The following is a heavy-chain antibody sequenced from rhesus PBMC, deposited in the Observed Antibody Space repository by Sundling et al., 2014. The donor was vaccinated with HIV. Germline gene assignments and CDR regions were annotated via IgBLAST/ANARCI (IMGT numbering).Heavy chain of an antibody. Sequence: QVQLVQSGAEVKKPGTSVKLSCKASGYTFTSYYINWVRQAPGQVLEWMGWINPSNGNTGYAQKFQGRVTMTRDTSTSTAYMELNSLRSEDTAVYYCATQAVGGSWNLAGHYGLDSWGQGVVVTVSS. CDR1: GYTFTSYY. CDR3: ATQAVGGSWNLAGHYGLDS. J-gene: IGHJ6*01. V-gene: IGHV1-200*01. CDR2: INPSNGNT. D-gene: IGHD6-25*01.